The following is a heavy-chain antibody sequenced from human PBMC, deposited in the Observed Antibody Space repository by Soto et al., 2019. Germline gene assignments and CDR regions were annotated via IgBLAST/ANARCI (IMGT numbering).Heavy chain of an antibody. CDR2: IYYSGST. Sequence: SSGDYYWSWIRQPPGKGLEWIGYIYYSGSTYYNPSLKSRVTISVDTSKNQFSLKLSSVTAADTAVYYCARDKGRNTRMDAWGQGTTVTVSS. V-gene: IGHV4-30-4*01. CDR1: SSGDYY. CDR3: ARDKGRNTRMDA. J-gene: IGHJ6*02. D-gene: IGHD2-2*02.